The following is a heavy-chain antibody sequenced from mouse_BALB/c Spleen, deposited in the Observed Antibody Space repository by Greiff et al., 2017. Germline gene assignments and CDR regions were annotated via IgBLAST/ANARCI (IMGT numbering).Heavy chain of an antibody. CDR2: ISYSGST. CDR3: ARWGYGSPYWYFDV. D-gene: IGHD1-1*01. CDR1: GYSITSDYA. Sequence: VQLQQSGPGLVKPSQSLSLTCTVTGYSITSDYAWNWIRQFPGNKLEWMGYISYSGSTSYNPSLKSRISITRDTSKNQFFLQLNSVTTEDTATYYCARWGYGSPYWYFDVWGAGTTVTVSS. V-gene: IGHV3-2*02. J-gene: IGHJ1*01.